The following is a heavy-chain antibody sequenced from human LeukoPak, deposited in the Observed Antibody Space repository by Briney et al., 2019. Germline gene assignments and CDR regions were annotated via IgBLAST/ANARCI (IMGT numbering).Heavy chain of an antibody. D-gene: IGHD2-15*01. CDR1: GGSISSYY. J-gene: IGHJ4*02. V-gene: IGHV4-4*07. CDR2: IYTSGST. Sequence: SETLSLTCTVSGGSISSYYWSWIRQPAGKGLEWIGRIYTSGSTNYNPSLKSRVTMSVDTSTNQFSLKLSSVTAAVTAVYYCATTPRRAYCSGGSCYGKFDYWGQGTLVAVSS. CDR3: ATTPRRAYCSGGSCYGKFDY.